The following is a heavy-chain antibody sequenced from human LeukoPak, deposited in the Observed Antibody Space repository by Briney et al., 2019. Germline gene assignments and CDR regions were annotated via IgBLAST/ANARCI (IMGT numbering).Heavy chain of an antibody. CDR2: IRSKADGGTP. J-gene: IGHJ4*02. CDR1: GFSFSDAW. D-gene: IGHD4-17*01. Sequence: GGSLRLSCAASGFSFSDAWMNWVRQAPGKGLEWVGHIRSKADGGTPDYIAPVKGRFTISRDDSKDTLYLQMNSLRVDDTAVYFCARALINPTTVTFDFAYWGQGTLVTVSS. V-gene: IGHV3-15*07. CDR3: ARALINPTTVTFDFAY.